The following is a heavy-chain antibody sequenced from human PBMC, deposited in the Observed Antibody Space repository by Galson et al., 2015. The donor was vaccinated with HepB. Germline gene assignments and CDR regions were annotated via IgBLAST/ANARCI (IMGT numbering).Heavy chain of an antibody. D-gene: IGHD1-26*01. J-gene: IGHJ4*02. V-gene: IGHV3-48*03. CDR2: ISSSGSTT. CDR1: GFTFSSYD. CDR3: AREGIEWELRYVDY. Sequence: SLRLSCAATGFTFSSYDMNWVRQAPGKGLEWVSYISSSGSTTYYADSVKGRFTISRDNAKNSVYLEMNSLRADDSAVYYCAREGIEWELRYVDYWGQGILVTVSS.